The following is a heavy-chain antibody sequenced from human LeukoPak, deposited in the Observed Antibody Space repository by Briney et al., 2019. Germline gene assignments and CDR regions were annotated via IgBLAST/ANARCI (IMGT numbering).Heavy chain of an antibody. D-gene: IGHD6-6*01. J-gene: IGHJ6*03. CDR2: INTDGSST. CDR3: ARRDVSSSNTNQYYYYMDV. V-gene: IGHV3-74*01. Sequence: GGSLRLSCAASGFTFSSYWMHWVRQAPGKGLVWVSRINTDGSSTSYADPVKGRFTISRDNAKNTLYLQMNSLRAEDTAVYYCARRDVSSSNTNQYYYYMDVWGKGTSVTVSS. CDR1: GFTFSSYW.